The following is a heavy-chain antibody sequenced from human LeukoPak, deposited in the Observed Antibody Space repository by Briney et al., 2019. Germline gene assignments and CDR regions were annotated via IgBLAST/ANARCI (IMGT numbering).Heavy chain of an antibody. D-gene: IGHD4-11*01. J-gene: IGHJ5*02. V-gene: IGHV4-34*01. CDR2: INHSGST. CDR1: GGSFSGYY. CDR3: ARESAKYSNYRCFDP. Sequence: SETLSLTCAVYGGSFSGYYWSWIRQPPGKGLEWIGEINHSGSTNYNPSLKSRVTISVDTSKNQFSLELSSVTAADTAVYYCARESAKYSNYRCFDPWGQGTLVTVSS.